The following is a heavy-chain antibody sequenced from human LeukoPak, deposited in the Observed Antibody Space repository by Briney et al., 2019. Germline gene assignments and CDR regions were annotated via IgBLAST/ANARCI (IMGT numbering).Heavy chain of an antibody. CDR2: INWNGGST. V-gene: IGHV3-20*04. CDR1: GFTFDDYG. Sequence: GGSLRLSCAASGFTFDDYGLSWVRQSPGKGLEWVSTINWNGGSTGYADSVKGRFTISRDNAKNSLYLQMNSLRAEDTAVYYCAELGITMIGGVWGKGTTVTISS. J-gene: IGHJ6*04. CDR3: AELGITMIGGV. D-gene: IGHD3-10*02.